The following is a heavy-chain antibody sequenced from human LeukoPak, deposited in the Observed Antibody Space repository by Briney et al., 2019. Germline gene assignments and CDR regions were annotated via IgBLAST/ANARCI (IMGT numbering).Heavy chain of an antibody. D-gene: IGHD7-27*01. CDR1: GFTFSDHH. CDR3: ARSPLGIAPFDY. J-gene: IGHJ4*02. V-gene: IGHV3-72*01. CDR2: IRNKANRYTT. Sequence: PGGSLRLSCAASGFTFSDHHMDWVRQAPGEGLEWVARIRNKANRYTTEYAASVKGRFTISRDDSENSLYLQMDSLKTEDTAVYYCARSPLGIAPFDYWGQGTLATVSS.